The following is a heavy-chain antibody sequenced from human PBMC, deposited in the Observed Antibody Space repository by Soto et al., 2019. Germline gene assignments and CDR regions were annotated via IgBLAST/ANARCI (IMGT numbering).Heavy chain of an antibody. D-gene: IGHD5-18*01. CDR1: GYTFTGYY. J-gene: IGHJ2*01. CDR3: ARDKGYSYGYLGWYFDL. Sequence: QVQLLQSGAEVKKPGASVKVSCKASGYTFTGYYMHWVRQAPGQGLEWMGWINPNSGGTNYAQKFQGWVTMTRDTSISTAYMELSRLRSDDTAVYYCARDKGYSYGYLGWYFDLWGRGTLVTVSS. CDR2: INPNSGGT. V-gene: IGHV1-2*04.